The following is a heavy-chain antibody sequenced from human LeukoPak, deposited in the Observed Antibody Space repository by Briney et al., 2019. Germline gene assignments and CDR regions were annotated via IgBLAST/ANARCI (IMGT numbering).Heavy chain of an antibody. CDR3: ARIGRPAAFDI. CDR1: GFTFSDYY. V-gene: IGHV3-11*01. CDR2: ITSSGSTI. J-gene: IGHJ3*02. D-gene: IGHD6-6*01. Sequence: KTGGSLRLSCAASGFTFSDYYMSWIRQAPGKGPEWVAYITSSGSTIYYADSMKGRFTISRGNAKHSLFLQLDSLRAEDTAVYYCARIGRPAAFDIWGQGTLVIVSS.